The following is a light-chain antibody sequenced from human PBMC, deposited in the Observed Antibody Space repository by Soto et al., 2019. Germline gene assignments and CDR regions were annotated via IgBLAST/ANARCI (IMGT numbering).Light chain of an antibody. CDR3: QKYNSAPPWT. V-gene: IGKV1-27*01. CDR1: QDISNY. J-gene: IGKJ1*01. Sequence: DIQMTQSPSSLSASVGDRVTITCRATQDISNYLAWYQQKPWKVPNLLIYAASTLQSGVPSRFSGSGSGTDFTLPISSLQPEDVATYYCQKYNSAPPWTFGQGTKVEI. CDR2: AAS.